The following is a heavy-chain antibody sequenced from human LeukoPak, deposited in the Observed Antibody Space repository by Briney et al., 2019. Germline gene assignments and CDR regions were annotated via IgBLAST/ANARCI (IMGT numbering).Heavy chain of an antibody. J-gene: IGHJ4*02. CDR2: ISWNSGSI. D-gene: IGHD2-2*02. CDR1: GFTFDDYA. CDR3: ARSSISSSYTY. Sequence: GGSLRLSCAASGFTFDDYAMHWVRQAPGKGLEWVSGISWNSGSIGYADSVKGRFAISRDNAKNSLYLQMNSLRAEDTAVYYCARSSISSSYTYWGQGTLVTVSS. V-gene: IGHV3-9*01.